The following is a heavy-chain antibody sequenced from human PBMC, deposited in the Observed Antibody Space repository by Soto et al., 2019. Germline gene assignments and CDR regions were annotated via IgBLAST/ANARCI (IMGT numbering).Heavy chain of an antibody. Sequence: GGSLRLSCAASGFTFSSYGMHWVRQAPGKGLEWVAVISSDGSTKYYADSVKGRFTISRDNAKDSLYLQVNSLRAEDTAVYYCARDLAVAGTNYYYYYMDVWGKGTTVTVSS. D-gene: IGHD6-19*01. V-gene: IGHV3-30*03. J-gene: IGHJ6*03. CDR1: GFTFSSYG. CDR2: ISSDGSTK. CDR3: ARDLAVAGTNYYYYYMDV.